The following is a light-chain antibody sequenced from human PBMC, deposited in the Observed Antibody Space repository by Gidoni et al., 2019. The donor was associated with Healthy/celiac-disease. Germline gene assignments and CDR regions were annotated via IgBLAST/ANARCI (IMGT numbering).Light chain of an antibody. CDR2: AAS. Sequence: DIQMTPSPSSLSASVRDRVPIPRRASQSLSSYLNWYQQKPGKAPKLLIYAASSLQSGVPARFSGSGSGTDFTLTISRLQPEDFATYYCQQSYSTPWTFGQGTKVEIK. CDR3: QQSYSTPWT. V-gene: IGKV1-39*01. CDR1: QSLSSY. J-gene: IGKJ1*01.